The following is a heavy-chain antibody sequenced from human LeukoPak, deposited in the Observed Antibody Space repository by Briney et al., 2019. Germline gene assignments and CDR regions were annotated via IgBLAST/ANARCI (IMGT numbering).Heavy chain of an antibody. V-gene: IGHV3-15*01. J-gene: IGHJ4*02. CDR2: IKSETDGGTI. CDR1: GFSFNNAW. CDR3: TAGVGQRDHDY. Sequence: PGGSLRLSCAASGFSFNNAWMSWVRQAPAKGLEWVGRIKSETDGGTIDYAAPMRGRFTISRDDSENTLYLQMSSLTTEDTAVYYCTAGVGQRDHDYWGQGILVTVSS.